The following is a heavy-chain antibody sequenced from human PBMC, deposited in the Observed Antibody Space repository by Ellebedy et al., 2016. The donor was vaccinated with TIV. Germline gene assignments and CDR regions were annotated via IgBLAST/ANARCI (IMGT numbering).Heavy chain of an antibody. V-gene: IGHV4-61*01. Sequence: MPGGSLRLSCIVSGESVTSESFYWSWIRQPPGKGLEWFGYIYYSRSTNYSPSLTSRVTMSLDTSKNQFSLKLRSVTAADTAVYYCASTKNWVKSEGWFDPWGQGTLVTVSS. CDR3: ASTKNWVKSEGWFDP. D-gene: IGHD7-27*01. CDR1: GESVTSESFY. CDR2: IYYSRST. J-gene: IGHJ5*02.